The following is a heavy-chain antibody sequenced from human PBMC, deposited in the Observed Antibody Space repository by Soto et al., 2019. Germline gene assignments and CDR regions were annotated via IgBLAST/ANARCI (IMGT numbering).Heavy chain of an antibody. CDR2: IYYSGST. J-gene: IGHJ5*02. Sequence: PSETLSLTRTVSGGSISSGGYYWSWIRQDPGKGLEWIVYIYYSGSTYYNPSLKSRVTISVHTSKNQFSLKLSSVTAADTAVYYCATWIQLNYNWFGPWGQGTLVTVSS. D-gene: IGHD5-18*01. CDR1: GGSISSGGYY. CDR3: ATWIQLNYNWFGP. V-gene: IGHV4-31*03.